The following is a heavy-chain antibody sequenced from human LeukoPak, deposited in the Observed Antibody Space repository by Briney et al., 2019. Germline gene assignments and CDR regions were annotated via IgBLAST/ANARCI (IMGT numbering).Heavy chain of an antibody. CDR3: ARDYESRDYGDLNWFDP. J-gene: IGHJ5*02. CDR1: GYTFTSYA. CDR2: INAGNGNT. D-gene: IGHD4-17*01. V-gene: IGHV1-3*01. Sequence: ASVKVSCKASGYTFTSYAMHWVRQAPGQRLEWMGWINAGNGNTKYSQKFQGRVTITRDTSASTAYMELSSLRSEDTAVYYCARDYESRDYGDLNWFDPWGQGTLVTVSS.